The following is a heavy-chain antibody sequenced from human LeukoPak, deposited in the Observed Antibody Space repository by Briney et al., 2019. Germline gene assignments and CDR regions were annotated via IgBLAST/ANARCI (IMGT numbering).Heavy chain of an antibody. CDR1: GYTFTSYG. J-gene: IGHJ4*02. D-gene: IGHD6-13*01. V-gene: IGHV1-18*01. CDR3: ARHRPGGEQQLVFDY. CDR2: ISAYNGNT. Sequence: ASVKVSCKASGYTFTSYGISWVRQAPGQGLEWMGWISAYNGNTNYAQKLQGRVTMTTYTSTSTAYMELRSLRSEDTAVYYCARHRPGGEQQLVFDYWGQGTLVTVSS.